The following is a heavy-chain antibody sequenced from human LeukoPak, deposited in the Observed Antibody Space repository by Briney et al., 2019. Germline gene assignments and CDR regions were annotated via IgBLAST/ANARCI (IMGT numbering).Heavy chain of an antibody. Sequence: GGSLRLSCAASGFTFSSYAMHWVRQAPGKGLEWVAVISYDGSNKYYADSVKGRFTISRDNSKNMLYLQMNSLRVEDTAVYYCAKQIGRQCWGQGTLDTVSS. V-gene: IGHV3-30*04. CDR2: ISYDGSNK. CDR3: AKQIGRQC. J-gene: IGHJ4*02. D-gene: IGHD6-19*01. CDR1: GFTFSSYA.